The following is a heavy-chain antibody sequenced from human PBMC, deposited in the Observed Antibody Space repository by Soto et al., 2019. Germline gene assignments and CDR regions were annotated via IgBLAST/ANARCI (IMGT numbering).Heavy chain of an antibody. D-gene: IGHD3-10*01. CDR1: GGTFSSYA. J-gene: IGHJ4*02. V-gene: IGHV1-69*13. CDR2: IIPTFGTA. CDR3: ARVASYYGSGSYGGTDY. Sequence: ASVKVSCKASGGTFSSYAISWVRQAPGQGLEWMGGIIPTFGTANYAQKFQGRVTITADESTSTAYMELSSLRSEDTAVYYCARVASYYGSGSYGGTDYWGQGTLVTVSS.